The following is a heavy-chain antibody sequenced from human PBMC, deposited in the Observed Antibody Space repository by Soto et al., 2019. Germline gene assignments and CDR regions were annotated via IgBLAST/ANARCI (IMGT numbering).Heavy chain of an antibody. Sequence: GXSVKVSCKASVGTFSSYAISWVRQAPGQGLEWMGGIIPIFGTANYAQKFQGRVTITADKSTSTAYMELSSLRSEDTAVYYCAREVWFGELSYFDSWGQGTLVTVSS. D-gene: IGHD3-10*01. V-gene: IGHV1-69*06. CDR2: IIPIFGTA. CDR1: VGTFSSYA. CDR3: AREVWFGELSYFDS. J-gene: IGHJ4*02.